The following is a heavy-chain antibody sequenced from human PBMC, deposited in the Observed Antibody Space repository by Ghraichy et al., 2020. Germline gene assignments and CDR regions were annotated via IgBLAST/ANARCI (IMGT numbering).Heavy chain of an antibody. CDR3: AKARNYDYWSGRDVFDM. V-gene: IGHV3-23*01. D-gene: IGHD3-3*01. J-gene: IGHJ3*02. CDR2: ISGSGGSA. Sequence: GGSLRLSCAASAFVFSMYAMSWVRQAPGQGLEWVSAISGSGGSAYYADSVKGRFTISRDNFQNTLYLQMINLRAEDTAVYYCAKARNYDYWSGRDVFDMWGRGTMATVSS. CDR1: AFVFSMYA.